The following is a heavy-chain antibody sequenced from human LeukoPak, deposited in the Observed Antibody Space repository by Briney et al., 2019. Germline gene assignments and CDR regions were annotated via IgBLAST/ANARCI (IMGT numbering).Heavy chain of an antibody. CDR1: GYTFTSYG. J-gene: IGHJ5*02. Sequence: ASVKVSCKASGYTFTSYGISWVRQAPGQGLEWMGWISAYNGNTNYAQKLQGRVTMTTDTSTSTAYMELRSLRSDDTAVYYCARAEGNYYGSGSDNWFDPWGQGTLVTVSS. CDR2: ISAYNGNT. CDR3: ARAEGNYYGSGSDNWFDP. D-gene: IGHD3-10*01. V-gene: IGHV1-18*01.